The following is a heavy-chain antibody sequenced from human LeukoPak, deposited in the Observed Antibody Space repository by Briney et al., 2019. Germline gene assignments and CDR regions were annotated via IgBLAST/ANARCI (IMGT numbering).Heavy chain of an antibody. CDR1: GGTFSSYT. CDR3: ARSRYDSSGSTFDY. J-gene: IGHJ4*02. CDR2: IIPILGIA. Sequence: GASVKVSCKASGGTFSSYTINWVRQAPGQGLEWMGRIIPILGIANYAQKFQGRVTITADKSTSTAYMELSSLRSEDTAVYYCARSRYDSSGSTFDYWGQGTLVTVSS. D-gene: IGHD3-22*01. V-gene: IGHV1-69*02.